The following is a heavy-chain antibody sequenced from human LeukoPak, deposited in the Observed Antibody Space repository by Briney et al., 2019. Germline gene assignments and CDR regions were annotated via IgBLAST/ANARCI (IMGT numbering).Heavy chain of an antibody. J-gene: IGHJ4*02. CDR3: TSGYIGYDKTYYFDY. D-gene: IGHD5-12*01. CDR2: IRSDGRNK. V-gene: IGHV3-30*02. Sequence: GGSLRLSCAASGFTFSSYAMHWVRQAPGKGLEWVAFIRSDGRNKYYADSARGRFTISRDNSKNTLYLQMNSLRAEDTAVYFCTSGYIGYDKTYYFDYWGQGTLVTVSS. CDR1: GFTFSSYA.